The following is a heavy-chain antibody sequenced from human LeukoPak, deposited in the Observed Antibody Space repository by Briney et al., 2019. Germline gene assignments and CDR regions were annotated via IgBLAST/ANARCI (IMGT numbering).Heavy chain of an antibody. CDR2: ISGSGGST. Sequence: GGSLRLSCAASGFTLSSYAMSWVRQAPGKGLEWVSAISGSGGSTYYADSVKGRFTISRDTSKNTLYLQMNSLRAEDTALYYCAKDRDSSGYYYFAYWGQGTLVTVSS. CDR3: AKDRDSSGYYYFAY. J-gene: IGHJ4*02. D-gene: IGHD3-22*01. CDR1: GFTLSSYA. V-gene: IGHV3-23*01.